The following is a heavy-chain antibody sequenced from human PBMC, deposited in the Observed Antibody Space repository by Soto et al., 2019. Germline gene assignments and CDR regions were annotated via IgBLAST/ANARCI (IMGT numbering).Heavy chain of an antibody. CDR1: GFTFSNYA. V-gene: IGHV3-23*01. CDR3: AKAGCSGGTCYLYYFDY. Sequence: PWVSLRLSCAASGFTFSNYAMSWVRQAPGKGLEWVSTISGRGGNTYYADSVKGRFTISRDNSRNTLYLQMDSLRVEDSAVYSCAKAGCSGGTCYLYYFDYRGQGALVTVSS. J-gene: IGHJ4*02. D-gene: IGHD2-15*01. CDR2: ISGRGGNT.